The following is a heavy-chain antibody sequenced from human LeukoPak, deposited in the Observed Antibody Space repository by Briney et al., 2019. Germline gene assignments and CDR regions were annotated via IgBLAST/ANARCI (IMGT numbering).Heavy chain of an antibody. CDR2: IYYSGST. D-gene: IGHD3-9*01. Sequence: RASETLSLTCTVSGGSISSSSYYWGWIRQPPGKGLEWIGSIYYSGSTYYNPSLKSRVTISVDTSKNQFSLKLSSVTAADTAVYYCARQSRYFDWFHFDYWGQGTLVTVSS. V-gene: IGHV4-39*01. J-gene: IGHJ4*02. CDR3: ARQSRYFDWFHFDY. CDR1: GGSISSSSYY.